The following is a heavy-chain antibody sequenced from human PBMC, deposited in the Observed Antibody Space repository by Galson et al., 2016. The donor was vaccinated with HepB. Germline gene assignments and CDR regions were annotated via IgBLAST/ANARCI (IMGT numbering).Heavy chain of an antibody. CDR1: GGSISSGGYY. D-gene: IGHD6-19*01. J-gene: IGHJ4*02. Sequence: TLSLTCTVSGGSISSGGYYWSWIRQHPGKGLEWIGYIYYSGSTYYNPSLKSRVTISVDTSKNQFSLKLSSVTAADMAVFYCARGRYNSGWYHHYFDYWGQGTLVTVSS. CDR3: ARGRYNSGWYHHYFDY. V-gene: IGHV4-31*03. CDR2: IYYSGST.